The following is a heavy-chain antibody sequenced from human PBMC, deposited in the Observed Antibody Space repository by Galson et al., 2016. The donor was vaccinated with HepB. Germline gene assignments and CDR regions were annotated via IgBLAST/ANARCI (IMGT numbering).Heavy chain of an antibody. V-gene: IGHV3-30*18. CDR3: AKDRQLWLGRIDY. Sequence: SLRLSCAASGFTFSSYGMHWVRQAPGKGLEWVAVISYYGSDKYYADSVKGRFTISRDNSKNTLYLQMYSLRAEDTAVYYCAKDRQLWLGRIDYWGQGTLVTVSS. D-gene: IGHD5-18*01. CDR2: ISYYGSDK. CDR1: GFTFSSYG. J-gene: IGHJ4*02.